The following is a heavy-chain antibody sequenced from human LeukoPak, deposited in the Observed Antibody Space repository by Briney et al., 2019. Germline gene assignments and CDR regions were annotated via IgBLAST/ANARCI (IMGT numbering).Heavy chain of an antibody. Sequence: KASETLSLTCTVSGGSISSGGYYWSWIRQHPGKGLEWIGYIYYSGSTYYNPSLKSRVTISVDTSKNQFSLKLSSVTAADTAVYYCARNYYDFWSGYYDDAFDIWGQGTMVTVSS. J-gene: IGHJ3*02. CDR2: IYYSGST. V-gene: IGHV4-31*03. CDR3: ARNYYDFWSGYYDDAFDI. D-gene: IGHD3-3*01. CDR1: GGSISSGGYY.